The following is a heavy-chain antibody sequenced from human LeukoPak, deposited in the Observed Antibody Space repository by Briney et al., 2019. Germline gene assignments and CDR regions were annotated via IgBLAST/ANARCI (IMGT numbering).Heavy chain of an antibody. CDR2: ISWNSGSI. J-gene: IGHJ4*02. CDR3: AKASGYYSYYFDY. Sequence: GGSLRLSCEASGFTFSSYSMNWVRQAPGKGLEWVSGISWNSGSIGYADSVKGRFTISRDNAKNSLYLQMNSLRAEDTALYYCAKASGYYSYYFDYWGQGTLVTVSS. CDR1: GFTFSSYS. V-gene: IGHV3-9*01. D-gene: IGHD3-22*01.